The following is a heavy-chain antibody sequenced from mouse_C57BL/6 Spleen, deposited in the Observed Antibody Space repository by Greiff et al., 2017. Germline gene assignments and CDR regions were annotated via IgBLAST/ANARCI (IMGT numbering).Heavy chain of an antibody. CDR3: ARSYYGSSTGFAY. CDR1: GYTFTSYT. V-gene: IGHV1-4*01. D-gene: IGHD1-1*01. Sequence: QVQLKESGAELARPGASVKMSCKASGYTFTSYTMHWVKQRPGQGLEWIGYINPSSGYTKYNQKFKDKATLTADKSSSTAYMQLSSLTSEDSAVYYCARSYYGSSTGFAYWGQGTLVTVSA. J-gene: IGHJ3*01. CDR2: INPSSGYT.